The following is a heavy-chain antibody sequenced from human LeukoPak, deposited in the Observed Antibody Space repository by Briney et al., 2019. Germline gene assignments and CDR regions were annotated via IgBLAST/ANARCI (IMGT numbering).Heavy chain of an antibody. CDR3: AGGKVLLWFGDLAH. D-gene: IGHD3-10*01. CDR2: IYYSGST. V-gene: IGHV4-30-4*08. CDR1: GGSISSGDYY. Sequence: NPSQTLSLTCTVSGGSISSGDYYWSWIRQPPGKGLEWIGYIYYSGSTYYNPSLKSRVTISVDTSKNQFSLKLSSVTAADTAVYYCAGGKVLLWFGDLAHWGLGTLVTVSS. J-gene: IGHJ4*02.